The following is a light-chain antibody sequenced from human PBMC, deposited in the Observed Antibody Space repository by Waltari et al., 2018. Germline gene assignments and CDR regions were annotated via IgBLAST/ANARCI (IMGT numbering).Light chain of an antibody. CDR3: TSYTTSSTWV. J-gene: IGLJ3*02. V-gene: IGLV2-14*01. CDR2: DVT. CDR1: SSDIGTYNF. Sequence: SALTQPASVSGTPGPSTPISCTGTSSDIGTYNFVSWDQQHPGKVPKFMVFDVTKRPAGVSDRFFGSKSANTASLTISGLQAEDEANYYCTSYTTSSTWVFGGGTRLTVL.